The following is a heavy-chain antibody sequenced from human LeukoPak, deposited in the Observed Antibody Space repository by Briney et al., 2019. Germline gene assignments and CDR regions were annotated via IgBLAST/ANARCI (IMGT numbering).Heavy chain of an antibody. CDR1: GGSISSYY. D-gene: IGHD6-19*01. J-gene: IGHJ4*02. CDR3: ARLQKGYSSGWYFDY. Sequence: PSETLSLTCTVSGGSISSYYWSWIRQPPGKGLEWIGYIYYSGSTHYNPSLKSRVTISVDTSKNQFSLKLSSVTAADTAAYYCARLQKGYSSGWYFDYWGQGTLVTVSS. V-gene: IGHV4-59*08. CDR2: IYYSGST.